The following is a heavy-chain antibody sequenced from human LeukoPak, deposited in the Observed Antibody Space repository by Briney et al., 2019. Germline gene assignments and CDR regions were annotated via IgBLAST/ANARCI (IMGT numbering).Heavy chain of an antibody. CDR3: AKEIRDYEILSGSGGVDY. V-gene: IGHV3-23*01. Sequence: PGGSLRLSCAASGFTVSSNYMSWVRQAPGKGLEWVSGISGSGGNTYYADSVKGRFTISRDNSKNTLYLQMNSLRAEDTAVYYCAKEIRDYEILSGSGGVDYWGHGTLVTVSS. CDR2: ISGSGGNT. D-gene: IGHD3-9*01. CDR1: GFTVSSNY. J-gene: IGHJ4*01.